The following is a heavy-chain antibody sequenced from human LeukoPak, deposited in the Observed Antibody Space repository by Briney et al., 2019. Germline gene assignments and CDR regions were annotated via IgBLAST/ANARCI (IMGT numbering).Heavy chain of an antibody. D-gene: IGHD3-10*01. Sequence: ASVKVSCKAFGGTFSSYAVSWVRQAPGQGLEWMGGIIPIFGTTNYAQKFQGRVTITADERTSKAYMELSSLRSDDSAVYYCAGGGITMVRGVINPAAGYWGQGTLVTVSS. CDR3: AGGGITMVRGVINPAAGY. J-gene: IGHJ4*02. CDR1: GGTFSSYA. V-gene: IGHV1-69*01. CDR2: IIPIFGTT.